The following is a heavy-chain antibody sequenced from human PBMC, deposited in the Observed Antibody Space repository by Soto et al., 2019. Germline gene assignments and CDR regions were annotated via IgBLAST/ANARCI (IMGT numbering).Heavy chain of an antibody. CDR2: IYYSGST. J-gene: IGHJ3*02. D-gene: IGHD3-16*02. V-gene: IGHV4-39*01. CDR1: GGSISSSSYY. CDR3: SRQDYDYIWGSYRLGAFDI. Sequence: SETLSLTCTVSGGSISSSSYYWGWIRQPPGKGLEWIGSIYYSGSTYYNPSLKSRVTISVDTSKNQFSLKLSSVTAADTAVYYCSRQDYDYIWGSYRLGAFDIWGQGTMVTVSS.